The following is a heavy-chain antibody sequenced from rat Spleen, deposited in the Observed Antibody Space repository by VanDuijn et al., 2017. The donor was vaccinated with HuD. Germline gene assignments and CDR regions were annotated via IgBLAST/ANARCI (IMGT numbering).Heavy chain of an antibody. CDR3: ARHRVYNSDGSFAY. CDR2: ISSGGGGT. CDR1: GFTFSSFP. Sequence: EVQLVESGGGLVQPGRSLKLSCAASGFTFSSFPMAWVRQAPKKGLEWVASISSGGGGTYYPDSVKGRFTSSRDNAKSTLDLQMESVRSEDTDSYYCARHRVYNSDGSFAYWGQGTLVTVSS. V-gene: IGHV5-25*01. J-gene: IGHJ3*01. D-gene: IGHD1-2*01.